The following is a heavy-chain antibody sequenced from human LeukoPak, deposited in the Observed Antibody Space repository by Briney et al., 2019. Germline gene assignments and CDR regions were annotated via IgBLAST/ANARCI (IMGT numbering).Heavy chain of an antibody. CDR3: AKDISSGSYLGAFDI. CDR2: ISGDGGST. J-gene: IGHJ3*02. Sequence: GGSLRLSCAASGFTFDDYAMHWVRQAPGKGLEWVSLISGDGGSTYYADSVKGRFTISRDNSKNSLYLQMNSLRTEDTALYYCAKDISSGSYLGAFDIWGQGTMVTVSS. V-gene: IGHV3-43*02. D-gene: IGHD1-26*01. CDR1: GFTFDDYA.